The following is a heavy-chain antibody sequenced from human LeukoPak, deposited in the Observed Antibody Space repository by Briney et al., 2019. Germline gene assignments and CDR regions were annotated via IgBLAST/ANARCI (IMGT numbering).Heavy chain of an antibody. CDR2: IRSGSTYI. J-gene: IGHJ4*02. CDR1: GFSFRTHW. V-gene: IGHV3-21*01. CDR3: ARDGIFDY. Sequence: GGSLRLSCAASGFSFRTHWMSWVRQAPGKGLEWVSSIRSGSTYINYADSVKGRFTISRDDAKNSLYLQMNSLRAEDTAVYYCARDGIFDYWGQGTLVTVSS.